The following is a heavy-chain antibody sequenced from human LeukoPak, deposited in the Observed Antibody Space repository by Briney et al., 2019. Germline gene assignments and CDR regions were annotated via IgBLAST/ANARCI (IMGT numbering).Heavy chain of an antibody. D-gene: IGHD3-9*01. CDR1: GFTFSSYS. Sequence: PRGSLRLSCAASGFTFSSYSMNWVRQAPGKGLEWVSSISSSSSYIYYADSVKGRFTISRDNAKNSLYLQMNTLRAEDTAVYYCARPLTGYYNGGDYWGQGTLVTVSS. V-gene: IGHV3-21*01. CDR2: ISSSSSYI. J-gene: IGHJ4*02. CDR3: ARPLTGYYNGGDY.